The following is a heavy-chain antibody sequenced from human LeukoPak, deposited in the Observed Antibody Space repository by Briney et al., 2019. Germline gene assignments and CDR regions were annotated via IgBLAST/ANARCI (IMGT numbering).Heavy chain of an antibody. Sequence: GGSLRLSCAASRFTFSNAWMSWVRQAPGKGLEWVGRIKSKTDGGTTDYAAPVKGRFTISRDDSKNTMYLQMNSLKTEDTAVYYCTTPPEYSSSWYPYFDYWGQGTLVTVSS. J-gene: IGHJ4*02. CDR2: IKSKTDGGTT. CDR3: TTPPEYSSSWYPYFDY. CDR1: RFTFSNAW. D-gene: IGHD6-13*01. V-gene: IGHV3-15*01.